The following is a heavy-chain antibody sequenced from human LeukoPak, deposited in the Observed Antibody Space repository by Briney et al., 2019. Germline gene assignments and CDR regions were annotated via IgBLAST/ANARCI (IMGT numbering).Heavy chain of an antibody. CDR1: GFTVSSNY. CDR2: IYSGGYT. V-gene: IGHV3-66*01. CDR3: ARLRFLSGMGV. J-gene: IGHJ6*02. D-gene: IGHD3-3*01. Sequence: GGSLRLSCAASGFTVSSNYMSWVRQAPGKGLEWVSVIYSGGYTYYADSVKGRFTISRDNSKSTLYLQMNSLRADDTAVYYCARLRFLSGMGVWGQGTTVTVSS.